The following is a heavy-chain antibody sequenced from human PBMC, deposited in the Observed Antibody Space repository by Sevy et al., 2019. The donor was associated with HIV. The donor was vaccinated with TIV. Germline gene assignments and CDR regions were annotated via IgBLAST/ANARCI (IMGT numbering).Heavy chain of an antibody. CDR3: VALYCSGGNCYWFDP. D-gene: IGHD2-15*01. V-gene: IGHV3-21*01. Sequence: GGSLRLSCAASGFTFTNYNMNWVRQAPGKGLEWVSSISSSGTYIYYADSVKGRFTISRDNAKNSLYLQMNSLRPEDTAVYYCVALYCSGGNCYWFDPWGQGTLVTVSS. J-gene: IGHJ5*02. CDR1: GFTFTNYN. CDR2: ISSSGTYI.